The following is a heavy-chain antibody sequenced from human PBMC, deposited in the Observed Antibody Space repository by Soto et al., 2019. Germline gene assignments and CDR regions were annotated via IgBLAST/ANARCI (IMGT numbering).Heavy chain of an antibody. CDR3: AKTHLTSGPLSSLDG. J-gene: IGHJ5*01. CDR1: GLTFDHYA. CDR2: ISWNSGSI. V-gene: IGHV3-9*01. D-gene: IGHD2-8*01. Sequence: YLRLSSDAYGLTFDHYAMHWVRQAPGKGLEWVSGISWNSGSIGYADSVKGRFTISRDNAKNSLYLQMNSLRAEDTALYYCAKTHLTSGPLSSLDGWGHGTLFTVSS.